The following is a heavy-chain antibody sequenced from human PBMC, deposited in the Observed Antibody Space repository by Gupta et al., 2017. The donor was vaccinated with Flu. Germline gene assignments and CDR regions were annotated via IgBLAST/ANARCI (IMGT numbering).Heavy chain of an antibody. CDR2: VNPNNGAK. J-gene: IGHJ4*02. Sequence: QVHLVQSGTEVKKPGASVKVSCKASGYTFTAYHLHWVRQAPGQRPEWMGWVNPNNGAKKYEQNLQGRVTMTRDTSISTADMELTSLISDDTAVYYCEREGKIASEDYFDGGGQGAMVTVSS. V-gene: IGHV1-2*02. D-gene: IGHD6-13*01. CDR1: GYTFTAYH. CDR3: EREGKIASEDYFDG.